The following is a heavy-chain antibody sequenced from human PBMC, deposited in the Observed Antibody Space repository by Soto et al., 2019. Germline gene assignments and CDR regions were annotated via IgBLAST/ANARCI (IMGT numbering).Heavy chain of an antibody. V-gene: IGHV3-73*02. CDR1: GFTFSDSA. CDR3: SRRVDRRYFDSSGHYD. Sequence: EVQLVESGGGLVQPGGSLKLSCAASGFTFSDSAIHWVRQASGKGLEWVDHIRTRANAYTTVYAASVKGRFTFSRDDSKKTAFLQMNGLKTEDTAVYYCSRRVDRRYFDSSGHYDWGQGTLVTVSS. D-gene: IGHD3-22*01. CDR2: IRTRANAYTT. J-gene: IGHJ4*02.